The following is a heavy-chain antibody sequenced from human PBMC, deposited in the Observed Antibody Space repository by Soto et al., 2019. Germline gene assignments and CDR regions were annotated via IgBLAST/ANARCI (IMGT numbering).Heavy chain of an antibody. Sequence: GASVKVSCKASGYTFTSYAMHWVRQAPGQRLEWMGWINAGNGNTKYSQKFQGRVTITRDTSASTAYMELSSLRSEDTAVYYCARWGYYDILTGPGSAVRYYYYYYGMDVWGQGTTVTVSS. CDR2: INAGNGNT. CDR1: GYTFTSYA. D-gene: IGHD3-9*01. V-gene: IGHV1-3*01. J-gene: IGHJ6*02. CDR3: ARWGYYDILTGPGSAVRYYYYYYGMDV.